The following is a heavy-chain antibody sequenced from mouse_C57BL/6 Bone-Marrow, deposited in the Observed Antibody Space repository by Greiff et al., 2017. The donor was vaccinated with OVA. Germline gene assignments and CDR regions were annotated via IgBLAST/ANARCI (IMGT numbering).Heavy chain of an antibody. V-gene: IGHV1-61*01. J-gene: IGHJ3*01. D-gene: IGHD2-4*01. CDR3: ARWGDYDWFAY. Sequence: QVQLQQPGAELVRPGSSVQLSCKASGYTFTSYWMDWVKQRPGQGLEWIGNIYPSDSETHYNQKFKDKATLTVDKSSSTASMQLSSLTSEDSAVYYCARWGDYDWFAYWGQGTLVTVSA. CDR2: IYPSDSET. CDR1: GYTFTSYW.